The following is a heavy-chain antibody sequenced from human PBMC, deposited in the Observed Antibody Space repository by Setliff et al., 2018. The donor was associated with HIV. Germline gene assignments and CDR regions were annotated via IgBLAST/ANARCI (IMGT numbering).Heavy chain of an antibody. D-gene: IGHD6-13*01. CDR1: GFTFSSYE. CDR3: ARVQQQLLQEDDYFDY. V-gene: IGHV3-48*03. J-gene: IGHJ4*02. Sequence: GGSLRLSCAASGFTFSSYEMTWVRQAPGKGLEWVSYISRSGNTIHYADSVKGRFTLSRDNFRNTLYLQMNSLRPEDTAVYYCARVQQQLLQEDDYFDYWGQGTLVTVSS. CDR2: ISRSGNTI.